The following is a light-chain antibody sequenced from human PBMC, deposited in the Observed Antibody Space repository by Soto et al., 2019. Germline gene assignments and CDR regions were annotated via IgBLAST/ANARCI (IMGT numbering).Light chain of an antibody. V-gene: IGKV3-20*01. CDR1: QSVSSSF. CDR2: GAS. CDR3: HQYASSPRT. Sequence: EIVLTQSPGTLSFSPGERATLSCRASQSVSSSFLAWYQQQPGQAPRLLIYGASSRATGIPDRFSGSGSGTDFTLTISRLEPEDFAVFYCHQYASSPRTFGQGTRVEIK. J-gene: IGKJ1*01.